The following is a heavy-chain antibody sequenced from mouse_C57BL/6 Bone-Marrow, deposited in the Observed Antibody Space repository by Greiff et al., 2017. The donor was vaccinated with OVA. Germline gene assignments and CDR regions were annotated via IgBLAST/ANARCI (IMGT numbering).Heavy chain of an antibody. CDR1: GYTFTSYG. J-gene: IGHJ4*01. CDR3: ARNGDYGRSYDAMDY. D-gene: IGHD1-1*01. Sequence: QVQLQQSGAELARPGASVKLSCKASGYTFTSYGISWVKQRTGQGLEWIGEIYPRSGNTYYNEKFKGKATLTADKSSSTAYMELRSLTSEDSAVYFCARNGDYGRSYDAMDYWGQGTSVTVSS. CDR2: IYPRSGNT. V-gene: IGHV1-81*01.